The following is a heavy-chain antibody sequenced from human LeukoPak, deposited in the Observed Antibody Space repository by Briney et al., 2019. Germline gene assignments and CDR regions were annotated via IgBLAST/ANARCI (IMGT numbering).Heavy chain of an antibody. D-gene: IGHD2-2*01. Sequence: SVKVSCKASGGTFSSYAISWVRQAPGQGPEWMGGIIPNFGTANYAQKFQGRVTITADESTSTAYMELSSLRSEDTAVYYCARITQSQDIVVVPADPTVGWFDPWGQGTLVTVSS. CDR1: GGTFSSYA. J-gene: IGHJ5*02. CDR2: IIPNFGTA. CDR3: ARITQSQDIVVVPADPTVGWFDP. V-gene: IGHV1-69*13.